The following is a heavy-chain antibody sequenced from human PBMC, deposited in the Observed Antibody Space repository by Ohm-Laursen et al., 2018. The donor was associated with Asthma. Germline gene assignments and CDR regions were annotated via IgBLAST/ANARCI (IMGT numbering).Heavy chain of an antibody. CDR1: GFTFSSYG. J-gene: IGHJ4*02. CDR3: ARDFCTNGVCYKPGGY. CDR2: IWYDGSNK. D-gene: IGHD2-8*01. Sequence: RSLRLSCSASGFTFSSYGMHWVRQAPGKGLEWVAVIWYDGSNKYYADSVKGRFTISRDNSKNTLYLQMNSLRAEDTAVYYCARDFCTNGVCYKPGGYWGQGTLVTVSS. V-gene: IGHV3-33*01.